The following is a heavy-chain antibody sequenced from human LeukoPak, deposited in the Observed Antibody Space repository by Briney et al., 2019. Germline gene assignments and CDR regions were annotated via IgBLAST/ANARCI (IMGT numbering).Heavy chain of an antibody. J-gene: IGHJ6*03. CDR3: AREAYGSGSFRTDYYYMDV. V-gene: IGHV1-2*02. D-gene: IGHD3-10*01. CDR1: GYTFTGYY. Sequence: ASVKVSCKASGYTFTGYYMHWVRQAPGQGLEWMGWVTPNSGGTNYAQRFHGRVTMTRDTSISTAYMELNRLRSDDTAVYYCAREAYGSGSFRTDYYYMDVWGKGTTVTISS. CDR2: VTPNSGGT.